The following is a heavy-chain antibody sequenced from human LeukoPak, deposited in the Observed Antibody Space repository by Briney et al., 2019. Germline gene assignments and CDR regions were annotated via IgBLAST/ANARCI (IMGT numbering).Heavy chain of an antibody. CDR2: INHSGST. D-gene: IGHD6-13*01. J-gene: IGHJ4*02. CDR1: GGSFSGYY. Sequence: SETLSLTCAVYGGSFSGYYWSWIRQPPGKGLEWIGEINHSGSTNYNPSLKSRVTISVDTSKNQFSLKLSSVTAADTAVYYCARGDLQPIAAALIDYWGQGTLVTASS. V-gene: IGHV4-34*01. CDR3: ARGDLQPIAAALIDY.